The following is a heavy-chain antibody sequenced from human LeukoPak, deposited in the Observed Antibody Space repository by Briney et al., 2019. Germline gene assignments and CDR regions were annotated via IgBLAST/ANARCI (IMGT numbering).Heavy chain of an antibody. J-gene: IGHJ4*02. CDR2: INHSGST. D-gene: IGHD4-11*01. Sequence: PSETLSLTCAVYGGSFSGYCWSWIRQPPGKGLEWIGEINHSGSTNYNPSLKSRVTISVGTSKNQFSLKLSSVTAADTAVYYCARKKGLQYYFDYWGQGTLVTVSS. CDR1: GGSFSGYC. CDR3: ARKKGLQYYFDY. V-gene: IGHV4-34*01.